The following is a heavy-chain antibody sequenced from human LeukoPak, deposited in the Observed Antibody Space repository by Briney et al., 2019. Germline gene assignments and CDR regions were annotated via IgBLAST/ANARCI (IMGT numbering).Heavy chain of an antibody. CDR1: GFTFSSYS. D-gene: IGHD1-26*01. CDR3: ARDREREPYDY. J-gene: IGHJ4*02. CDR2: ISSSSSYI. V-gene: IGHV3-21*01. Sequence: GGSLRLSCAASGFTFSSYSMNWVRQAPGKGLEWVSSISSSSSYIYYADSVKGRFTISRDNAKNSLYLQMNSLRAEDTAVYYCARDREREPYDYWGQGTLVTASS.